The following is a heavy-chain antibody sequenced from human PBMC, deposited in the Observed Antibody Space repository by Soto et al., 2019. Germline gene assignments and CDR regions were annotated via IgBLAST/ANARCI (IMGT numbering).Heavy chain of an antibody. J-gene: IGHJ6*02. D-gene: IGHD2-2*01. V-gene: IGHV3-23*01. Sequence: GGSLILSCAASGFTFSSYWMHWVRQAPGKGLVWVSAISGSGGSTYYADSVKGRFTISRDNSKNTLYLQMNSLRAEDTAVYYCANAVEDIVVVPAATYYYYYGMDVWGQGTTVTVSS. CDR3: ANAVEDIVVVPAATYYYYYGMDV. CDR1: GFTFSSYW. CDR2: ISGSGGST.